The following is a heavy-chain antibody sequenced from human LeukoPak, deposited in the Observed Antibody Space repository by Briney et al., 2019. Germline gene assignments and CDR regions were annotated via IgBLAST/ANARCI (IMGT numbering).Heavy chain of an antibody. Sequence: SETLSLTCTVSGGSITSYFWSWIRQPPGKGLECIGYIYYTGNTNYNPSLKSRVTMSIDTSKNQFSLKLSSVTAADTAVYYCAKDSEYYYDSSGFDYWGQGTLVTVSS. V-gene: IGHV4-59*01. CDR1: GGSITSYF. CDR2: IYYTGNT. J-gene: IGHJ4*02. D-gene: IGHD3-22*01. CDR3: AKDSEYYYDSSGFDY.